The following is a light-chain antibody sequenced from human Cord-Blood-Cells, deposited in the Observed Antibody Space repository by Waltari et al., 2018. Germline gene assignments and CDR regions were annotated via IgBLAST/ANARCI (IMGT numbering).Light chain of an antibody. CDR3: SSYTSSSTWV. J-gene: IGLJ3*02. CDR1: SSDVGGYNY. CDR2: DVS. Sequence: QPASVSVSPGQSITISCTGTSSDVGGYNYVSWYQQHPGKAPKLMIYDVSNRPSGVSNRFSGSKSGNTASLTISGLQAEDEADYYCSSYTSSSTWVFGGGTKLTVL. V-gene: IGLV2-14*03.